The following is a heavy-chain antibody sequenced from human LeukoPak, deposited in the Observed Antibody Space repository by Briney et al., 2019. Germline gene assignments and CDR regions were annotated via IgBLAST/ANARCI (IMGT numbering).Heavy chain of an antibody. Sequence: GGSLRLSCTASGFTFSGAWMTWVRQAPGKGLEWVANIREDGTVKNYVDSVKGRFTISRDNAKNSLFLQMSNLRDDDTAIYYCARHVGISFWGKGTTVTVSS. J-gene: IGHJ6*04. CDR1: GFTFSGAW. CDR3: ARHVGISF. D-gene: IGHD7-27*01. V-gene: IGHV3-7*01. CDR2: IREDGTVK.